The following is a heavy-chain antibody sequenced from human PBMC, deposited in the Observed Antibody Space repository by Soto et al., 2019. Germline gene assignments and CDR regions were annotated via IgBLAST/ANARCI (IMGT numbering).Heavy chain of an antibody. CDR1: GFTFSVYV. J-gene: IGHJ4*02. D-gene: IGHD3-3*02. CDR3: AXAPHAPGNIFGVANLDY. CDR2: LSSTSSHT. Sequence: GGSLRLSCAASGFTFSVYVMNWVRQAPGKGLEWVSSLSSTSSHTYYVDSVKGRFTISRDNAKKSLYLQMDSLRAEDTAVYYCAXAPHAPGNIFGVANLDYWGQGALVTVSS. V-gene: IGHV3-21*01.